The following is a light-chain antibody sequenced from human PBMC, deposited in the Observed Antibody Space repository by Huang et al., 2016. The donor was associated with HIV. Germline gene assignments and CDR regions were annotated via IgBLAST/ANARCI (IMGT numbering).Light chain of an antibody. Sequence: IQLTQSPSSLSASIGDRVTITCRASQGISSYLAWYQQKPGRAPNLLIYAASTLQSEVPSRFSGSVSGTDFTLTISSLQPEDFATYYCQQLNSYPLTFGGGTKVEIK. J-gene: IGKJ4*01. CDR1: QGISSY. CDR2: AAS. V-gene: IGKV1-9*01. CDR3: QQLNSYPLT.